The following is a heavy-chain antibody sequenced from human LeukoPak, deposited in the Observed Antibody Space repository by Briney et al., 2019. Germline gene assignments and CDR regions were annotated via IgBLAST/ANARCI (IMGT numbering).Heavy chain of an antibody. CDR1: EFTLSGYG. V-gene: IGHV3-48*04. J-gene: IGHJ3*02. CDR2: ISSSSRII. D-gene: IGHD1-26*01. CDR3: ARDLWELLLSGTGDAFDI. Sequence: GGSLRLSCAASEFTLSGYGMNWVRQAPGKGLEWISYISSSSRIIYYADSVKGRLTISRDNAKNSLFLQMNILRAEDTAVYYCARDLWELLLSGTGDAFDIWGQGTMVTVSS.